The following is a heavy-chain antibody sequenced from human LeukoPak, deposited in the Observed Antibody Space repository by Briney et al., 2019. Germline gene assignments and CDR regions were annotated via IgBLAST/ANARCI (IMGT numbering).Heavy chain of an antibody. V-gene: IGHV4-4*02. CDR1: GGSISSSNW. D-gene: IGHD2-15*01. J-gene: IGHJ3*02. CDR3: AISWSTDAFDI. CDR2: INHSGST. Sequence: PSETLSLTCAVSGGSISSSNWWSWVRQPPGKGLEWIGEINHSGSTNYNPSLKSRVTISVDTSKNQFSLKLSSVTAADTAVYYCAISWSTDAFDIWGQGTMVTVSS.